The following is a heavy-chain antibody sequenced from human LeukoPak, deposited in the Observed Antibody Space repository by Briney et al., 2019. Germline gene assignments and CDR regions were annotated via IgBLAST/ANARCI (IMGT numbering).Heavy chain of an antibody. V-gene: IGHV4-30-4*01. CDR3: ARDQTADYYDSSGPNNWFDP. Sequence: SETLSLTCTVSGGSISSDDYYWSWIRQPPGKGLEWIGYIYYSGSTYYNPSLKSRVTISVDTSKNQFSLKLSSVTAADTAVYYCARDQTADYYDSSGPNNWFDPWGQGTLVTVSS. CDR1: GGSISSDDYY. CDR2: IYYSGST. D-gene: IGHD3-22*01. J-gene: IGHJ5*02.